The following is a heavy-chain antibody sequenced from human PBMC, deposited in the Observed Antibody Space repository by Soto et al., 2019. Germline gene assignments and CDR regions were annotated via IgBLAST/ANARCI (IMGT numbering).Heavy chain of an antibody. CDR1: GYTFTGYY. D-gene: IGHD2-2*01. CDR3: ARDHVVPAAMNYYYCCMGV. Sequence: ASVKVSCKASGYTFTGYYMHWVRQAPGQGLEWMGWINPNSGGTNYAQKFQGRVTMTRDTSISTAYMELSRLRSDDTAVYYCARDHVVPAAMNYYYCCMGVWGQGTTVTVSS. CDR2: INPNSGGT. V-gene: IGHV1-2*02. J-gene: IGHJ6*02.